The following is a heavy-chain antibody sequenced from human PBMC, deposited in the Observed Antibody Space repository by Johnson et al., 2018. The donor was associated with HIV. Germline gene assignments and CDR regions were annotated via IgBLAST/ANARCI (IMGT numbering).Heavy chain of an antibody. Sequence: VQLVESGGGLVKPGGSLRLSCAASGFSFSDYYMTWIRQAPGKGLEWVSVIYSGGSTYYADSVKGRFTISRDNSKNTLYLQMSSLRAEDTAVYYCAKCRGLGARGAFDIWGQGTMVTVSS. CDR1: GFSFSDYY. J-gene: IGHJ3*02. CDR3: AKCRGLGARGAFDI. CDR2: IYSGGST. D-gene: IGHD5-12*01. V-gene: IGHV3-66*02.